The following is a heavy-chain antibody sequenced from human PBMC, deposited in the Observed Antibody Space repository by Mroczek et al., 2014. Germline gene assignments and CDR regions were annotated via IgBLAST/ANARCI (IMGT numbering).Heavy chain of an antibody. V-gene: IGHV4-31*03. Sequence: QVQLQESGPGLVKPSQTLSLTCIVTGDSISSGVYYWTWIRQHPGEGLEWIGYISYSGSTYYNPSLKSRVTISADTSKNQFSLKMSSVTAADTAVYYCARERYGAAGIRGNWLDPWGQGTLVTVSS. J-gene: IGHJ5*02. CDR3: ARERYGAAGIRGNWLDP. CDR2: ISYSGST. CDR1: GDSISSGVYY. D-gene: IGHD6-13*01.